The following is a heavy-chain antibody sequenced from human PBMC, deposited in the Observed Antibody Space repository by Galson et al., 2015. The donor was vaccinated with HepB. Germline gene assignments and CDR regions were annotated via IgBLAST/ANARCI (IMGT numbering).Heavy chain of an antibody. D-gene: IGHD6-6*01. CDR3: ARVGRGSSSPYYYYGMDV. Sequence: SLRLSCAASGFTFSSYWMSWVRQAPGKGLEWVANIKQDGSEKYYVDSVKGRFTISRDNAKNSLYLQMNSLRAEDTAVYYCARVGRGSSSPYYYYGMDVWGQGTTVTVSS. V-gene: IGHV3-7*03. CDR1: GFTFSSYW. J-gene: IGHJ6*02. CDR2: IKQDGSEK.